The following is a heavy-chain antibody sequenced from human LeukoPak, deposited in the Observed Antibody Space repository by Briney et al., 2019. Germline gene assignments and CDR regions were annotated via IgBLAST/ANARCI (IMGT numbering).Heavy chain of an antibody. J-gene: IGHJ4*02. CDR2: IHTSGST. V-gene: IGHV4-4*07. Sequence: KPSETLSLTCTVSGGSVSSYYWSWIRQPAGKGLEWIGRIHTSGSTNYNPSLKSRVTMSVDTSKNQFSLKLRSVTAADTAVYYCARDTYYYDSTGYSQLDYWGQGTLVTVSS. D-gene: IGHD3-22*01. CDR1: GGSVSSYY. CDR3: ARDTYYYDSTGYSQLDY.